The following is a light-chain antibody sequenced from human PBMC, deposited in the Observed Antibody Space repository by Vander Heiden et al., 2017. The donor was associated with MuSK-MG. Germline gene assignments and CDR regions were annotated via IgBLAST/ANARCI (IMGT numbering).Light chain of an antibody. J-gene: IGKJ1*01. CDR1: QSVSSN. V-gene: IGKV3-15*01. CDR3: QQYNNWPQT. CDR2: GAS. Sequence: EIVMPQSPATLSVSPGERATLSCRASQSVSSNLAWYQQKPGQAPRLLIYGASTRATGIPARFSGSGSGTEFTLTISSLQSEDFAVYYCQQYNNWPQTFGQGTKVEIK.